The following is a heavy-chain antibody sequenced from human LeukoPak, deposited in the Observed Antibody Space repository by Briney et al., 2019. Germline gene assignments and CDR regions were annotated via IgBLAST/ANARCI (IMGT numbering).Heavy chain of an antibody. D-gene: IGHD6-6*01. CDR3: ARRGLAARHYDY. Sequence: SETLSLTCTVSGGSISISSYYWGWIRQPPGKGLEWIGSIYYSGSTYYNPSLKSRVTISVDTSKNQFSLKLSSVTAADTAVYYCARRGLAARHYDYWGQGTLVTVSS. CDR2: IYYSGST. J-gene: IGHJ4*02. V-gene: IGHV4-39*01. CDR1: GGSISISSYY.